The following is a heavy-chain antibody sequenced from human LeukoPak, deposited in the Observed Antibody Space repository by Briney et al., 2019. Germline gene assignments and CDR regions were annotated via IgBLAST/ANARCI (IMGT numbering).Heavy chain of an antibody. CDR2: INHSGST. V-gene: IGHV4-34*01. J-gene: IGHJ4*02. CDR1: GGSFSGYY. CDR3: ARLPYYDFWSGYYQDY. D-gene: IGHD3-3*01. Sequence: SETLPLTCAVYGGSFSGYYWSRIRQPPGKGLEWIGEINHSGSTYYNPSLKSRVTISVDTSKNQFSLKLSSVTAADTAVYYCARLPYYDFWSGYYQDYWGQGTLVTVSS.